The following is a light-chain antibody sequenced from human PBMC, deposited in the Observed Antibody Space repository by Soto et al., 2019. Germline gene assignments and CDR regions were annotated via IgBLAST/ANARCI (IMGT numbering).Light chain of an antibody. CDR1: QDIRTE. CDR3: LQDFKYPRT. Sequence: AIQMTQSPSSLPASVGDRVTITCRASQDIRTELGWYQQKPGKAPRLLIYGTFSLQSGVPSRFSGSGSGTDFTLTSSSLQTDDFATYYCLQDFKYPRTFGQGTKVEVK. J-gene: IGKJ1*01. V-gene: IGKV1-6*01. CDR2: GTF.